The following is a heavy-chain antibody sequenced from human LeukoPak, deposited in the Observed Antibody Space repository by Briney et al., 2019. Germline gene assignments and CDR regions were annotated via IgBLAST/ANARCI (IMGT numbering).Heavy chain of an antibody. D-gene: IGHD5-18*01. J-gene: IGHJ4*02. Sequence: GGSLRLSCAASGFTVSSNYMSWVRQAPGKGLEWVSIIYGSGDTYYADSVKGRFTISRDNSKNTLYLQMNSLRAEDTAVYYCARERADAAMVTRRVFDYWGQGTLVTVSS. CDR3: ARERADAAMVTRRVFDY. V-gene: IGHV3-66*01. CDR2: IYGSGDT. CDR1: GFTVSSNY.